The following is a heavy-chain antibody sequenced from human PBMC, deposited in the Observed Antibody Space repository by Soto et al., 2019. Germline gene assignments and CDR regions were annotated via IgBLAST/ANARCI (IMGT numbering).Heavy chain of an antibody. CDR1: GFPFSDGW. D-gene: IGHD2-2*02. Sequence: QLVESEGGFVKPGNSLRLSCVASGFPFSDGWFNWARQAPGKGLEWVGLIVGGGGSIHYAAPLKGRFTISRDDSKSTVYLQMDRLQIGDTAMYFCVYQLHSLGAWRWGQGTRVTVSS. CDR3: VYQLHSLGAWR. V-gene: IGHV3-15*04. J-gene: IGHJ4*02. CDR2: IVGGGGSI.